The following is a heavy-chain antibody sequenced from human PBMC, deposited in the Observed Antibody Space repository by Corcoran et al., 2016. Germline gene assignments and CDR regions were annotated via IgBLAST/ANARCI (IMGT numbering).Heavy chain of an antibody. D-gene: IGHD3-10*01. CDR2: IKSKTDGGTT. CDR3: TTHRPGLLWFGELQGPRYYYYGMDV. CDR1: GFTFSNAW. V-gene: IGHV3-15*07. Sequence: EVQLVESGGGLVKPGGSLRLSCAASGFTFSNAWMNWVRQAPGKGLEWVGRIKSKTDGGTTDYAAPVKGRFTISRDDSKKTLYLQMNSLKTEDTAVYYCTTHRPGLLWFGELQGPRYYYYGMDVWGQGTTVTVSS. J-gene: IGHJ6*02.